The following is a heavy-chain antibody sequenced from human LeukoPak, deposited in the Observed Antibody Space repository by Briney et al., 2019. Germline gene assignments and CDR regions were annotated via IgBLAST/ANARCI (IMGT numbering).Heavy chain of an antibody. CDR3: ARDLSLYCSGGSCYSLNY. CDR1: GFPFDLYT. D-gene: IGHD2-15*01. V-gene: IGHV3-48*04. J-gene: IGHJ4*02. Sequence: GGSLRLSCAASGFPFDLYTMNWVRQAPGKGLEWLSYITSNSDAIHYADSVRGRFTVSRDNAKNSLYLQMNSLRAEDTAVYYCARDLSLYCSGGSCYSLNYWGQGTLVTVSS. CDR2: ITSNSDAI.